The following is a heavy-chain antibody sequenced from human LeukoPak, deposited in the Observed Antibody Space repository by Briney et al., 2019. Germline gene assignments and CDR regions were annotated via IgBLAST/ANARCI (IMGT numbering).Heavy chain of an antibody. D-gene: IGHD3-22*01. J-gene: IGHJ6*03. V-gene: IGHV3-74*01. CDR3: ARVWYYDSSGYPEDYYYYYYMDV. Sequence: PGGSLRLSCAASGFTFSSYWMHWVRHAPGKGLVWVSRINSDGSSTIYADSVKGRFTISRDNAKNTLYLQMNSLRAEDTAVYYCARVWYYDSSGYPEDYYYYYYMDVWGKGTTVTVSS. CDR1: GFTFSSYW. CDR2: INSDGSST.